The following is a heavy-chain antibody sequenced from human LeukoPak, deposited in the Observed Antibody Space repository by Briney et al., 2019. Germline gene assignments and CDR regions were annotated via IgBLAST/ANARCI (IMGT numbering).Heavy chain of an antibody. CDR1: GGSISSSSYY. CDR3: ARDGRDYYYYYYMDV. D-gene: IGHD3/OR15-3a*01. Sequence: SETLSLTCTVSGGSISSSSYYWGWIRQPPGKGLEWIGSIYYSGSTYYNPSLKSRVTISVDTSKNQFSLKLSSVTAADTAVYYCARDGRDYYYYYYMDVWGKGTTVTISS. CDR2: IYYSGST. J-gene: IGHJ6*03. V-gene: IGHV4-39*07.